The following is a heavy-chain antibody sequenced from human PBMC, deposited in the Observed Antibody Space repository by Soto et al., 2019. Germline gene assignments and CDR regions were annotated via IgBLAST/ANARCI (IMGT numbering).Heavy chain of an antibody. J-gene: IGHJ3*02. D-gene: IGHD4-17*01. Sequence: GGSLRLSCAASGFILTNYAMSWVRQAPGKGLEWVANIKQGGIEKNYVDSVKGRFTISRDDTKNSLFLQMNNLRAEDKAVYYCLVTTSAFDIWGRGTTVTVSS. CDR1: GFILTNYA. V-gene: IGHV3-7*01. CDR3: LVTTSAFDI. CDR2: IKQGGIEK.